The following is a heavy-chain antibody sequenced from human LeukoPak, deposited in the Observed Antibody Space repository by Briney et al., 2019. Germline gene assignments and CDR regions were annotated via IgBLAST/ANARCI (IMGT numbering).Heavy chain of an antibody. J-gene: IGHJ4*02. V-gene: IGHV5-51*01. CDR3: ARLPNYYGSGSYYNFYFDY. CDR1: GYRFTSYW. CDR2: IYPGDSDT. Sequence: GESLKISCKGSGYRFTSYWIGWVRQMPGKGLEWMGIIYPGDSDTRYSPSFQGQVTISADKSISTAYLQWSSLKASDTAMYYCARLPNYYGSGSYYNFYFDYWGQGTLVTVSA. D-gene: IGHD3-10*01.